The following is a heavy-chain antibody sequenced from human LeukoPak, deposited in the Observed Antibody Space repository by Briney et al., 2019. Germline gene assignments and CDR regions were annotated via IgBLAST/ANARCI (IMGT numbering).Heavy chain of an antibody. Sequence: ASVKVSCKASGYTFTNYGVSWVRQAPGQGPEWMGWTSAYNANTNYAQKLQGRVTMTTDTSTSTAYMELRSLRSDDTAVYYCARDHYNVLTGYAYNAFDIWGQGTMVAVSS. CDR1: GYTFTNYG. J-gene: IGHJ3*02. D-gene: IGHD3-9*01. CDR3: ARDHYNVLTGYAYNAFDI. CDR2: TSAYNANT. V-gene: IGHV1-18*01.